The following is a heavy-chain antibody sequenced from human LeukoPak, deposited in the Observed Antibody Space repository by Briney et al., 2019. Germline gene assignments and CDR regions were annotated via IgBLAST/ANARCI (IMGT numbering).Heavy chain of an antibody. CDR2: ISYDGSNK. Sequence: GGSLRLSCAASGFTFSSYAMHWVRQAPGKGLEWVAVISYDGSNKYYADSVKGRFTISRDNSKNTLYLQMNSLRAEDTAVYYCAKDSRIAAAGTGTWFDPWGQGTLVTVSS. J-gene: IGHJ5*02. CDR3: AKDSRIAAAGTGTWFDP. V-gene: IGHV3-30-3*01. D-gene: IGHD6-13*01. CDR1: GFTFSSYA.